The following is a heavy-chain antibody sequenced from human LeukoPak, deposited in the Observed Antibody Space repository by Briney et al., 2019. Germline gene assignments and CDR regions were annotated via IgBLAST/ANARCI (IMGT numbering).Heavy chain of an antibody. V-gene: IGHV3-13*01. CDR3: ARGPTHLYYGMDV. Sequence: GGSLRLSCAASGFTVSNSDIHWVRQSTGGGLEWVSTIGVAGDTYYSASVKGRFTISRDNARNSLFLQMFSLKAEDAAVYYCARGPTHLYYGMDVWGPGTTVTVSS. D-gene: IGHD1-1*01. CDR2: IGVAGDT. CDR1: GFTVSNSD. J-gene: IGHJ6*02.